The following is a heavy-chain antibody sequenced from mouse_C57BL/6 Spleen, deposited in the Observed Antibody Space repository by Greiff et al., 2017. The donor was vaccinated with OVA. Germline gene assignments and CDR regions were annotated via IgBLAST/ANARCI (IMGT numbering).Heavy chain of an antibody. CDR2: INPNNGGT. D-gene: IGHD6-1*01. CDR3: ARGPHQAY. V-gene: IGHV1-26*01. CDR1: GYTFTDYY. J-gene: IGHJ3*01. Sequence: EVQLQQSGPELVKPGASVKISCKASGYTFTDYYMNWVKQSHGKSLEWIGDINPNNGGTSYNQKFKGKATLTVDKSSSTAYMELRSLTSEDSAVYYCARGPHQAYWGQGTLVTVSA.